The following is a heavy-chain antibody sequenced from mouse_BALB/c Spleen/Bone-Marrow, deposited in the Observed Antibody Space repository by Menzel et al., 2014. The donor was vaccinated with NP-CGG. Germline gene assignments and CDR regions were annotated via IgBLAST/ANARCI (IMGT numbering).Heavy chain of an antibody. CDR1: GYAFTNYL. D-gene: IGHD4-1*01. CDR2: TNPGSGGI. CDR3: ARELGRGFAY. J-gene: IGHJ3*01. V-gene: IGHV1-54*01. Sequence: QVQLQQSGAELVRPGTSVTVSCKASGYAFTNYLIEWVKQRPGQGLEWIGVTNPGSGGINYNEKFRVKATLTADKSSSIVYMQLSSLTSDDSAVYFCARELGRGFAYWGQGTLVTVSA.